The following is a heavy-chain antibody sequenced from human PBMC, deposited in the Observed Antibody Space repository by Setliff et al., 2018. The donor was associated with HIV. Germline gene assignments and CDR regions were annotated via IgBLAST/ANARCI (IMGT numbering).Heavy chain of an antibody. J-gene: IGHJ4*02. D-gene: IGHD3-22*01. Sequence: ASVKVSCKVSGGTLGSYAINWVRQAPGQGLEWMGWISAYSDNTYYAQSLQGRVTMTTDATSSTSYMELRSLRSDDTAMYYCAVTPYYDSRTYYRTFDYWGRGTLVTVSS. V-gene: IGHV1-18*01. CDR3: AVTPYYDSRTYYRTFDY. CDR2: ISAYSDNT. CDR1: GGTLGSYA.